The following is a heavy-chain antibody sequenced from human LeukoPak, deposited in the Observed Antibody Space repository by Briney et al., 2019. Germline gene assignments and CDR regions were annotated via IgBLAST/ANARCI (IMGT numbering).Heavy chain of an antibody. J-gene: IGHJ4*02. CDR1: GYTLTELS. Sequence: ASVKVSCKVSGYTLTELSMHWVRQAPGKGLEWMGGFDPEDGETIYAQKFQGRVTMTRDMSTSTVYMELSSLRSDDTAVYYCARNRRIQLWGPDYWGQGTLVTVSS. CDR3: ARNRRIQLWGPDY. CDR2: FDPEDGET. V-gene: IGHV1-24*01. D-gene: IGHD5-18*01.